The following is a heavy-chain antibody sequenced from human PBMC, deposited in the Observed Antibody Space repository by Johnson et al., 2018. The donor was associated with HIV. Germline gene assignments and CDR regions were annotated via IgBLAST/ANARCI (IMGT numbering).Heavy chain of an antibody. CDR1: GFTFSSFA. Sequence: HVQLVESGGGVVQPGKSLRLSCVASGFTFSSFALNWVRQAPGKGLEWMAVIAYDGSNKYYADSVKGRFTISRDNGKNSLYLQMNSLRAEDTAVYYCARDGGYSGYDWYAFDIWGQGTMVTVSS. D-gene: IGHD5-12*01. CDR2: IAYDGSNK. J-gene: IGHJ3*02. CDR3: ARDGGYSGYDWYAFDI. V-gene: IGHV3-30*14.